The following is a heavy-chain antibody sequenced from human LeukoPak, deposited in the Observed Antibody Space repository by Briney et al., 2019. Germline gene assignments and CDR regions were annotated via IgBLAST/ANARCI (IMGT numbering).Heavy chain of an antibody. CDR1: GYSFTSYW. CDR3: ACHIVVAGRYDAFDI. CDR2: IYPGDSDT. Sequence: GESLKISCKGSGYSFTSYWIGWVRQMPGKGLEWMGIIYPGDSDTRYSPSFQGQVTISADKSISTAYLQWSSLKASDTAMYYCACHIVVAGRYDAFDIWGQGTMVTVSS. V-gene: IGHV5-51*01. D-gene: IGHD6-19*01. J-gene: IGHJ3*02.